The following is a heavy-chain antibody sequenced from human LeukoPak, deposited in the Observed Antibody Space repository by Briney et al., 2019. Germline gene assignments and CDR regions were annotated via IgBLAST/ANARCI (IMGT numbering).Heavy chain of an antibody. CDR3: AKTGSWYLSYFDY. CDR1: GFTFSTYG. J-gene: IGHJ4*02. D-gene: IGHD6-13*01. Sequence: GGSLRLPCAASGFTFSTYGMSWVRQAPGKGLEWVAVISGSGISTYYADSVKGRFTISRDDSMNTLYVQMNSLRAEDTAIYYCAKTGSWYLSYFDYWGQGILVTVSS. V-gene: IGHV3-23*01. CDR2: ISGSGIST.